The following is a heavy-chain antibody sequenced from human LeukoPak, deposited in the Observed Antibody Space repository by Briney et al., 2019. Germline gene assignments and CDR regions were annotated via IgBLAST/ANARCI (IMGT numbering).Heavy chain of an antibody. V-gene: IGHV4-59*08. D-gene: IGHD6-19*01. CDR2: VYYSGST. CDR1: GGSISTYY. J-gene: IGHJ4*02. Sequence: SETLSLTCTVSGGSISTYYWNRIRQPPGKGLEWIGYVYYSGSTNYNPSLNSRVTISLDTSKKQFSLKLSSVTAADTAVYYCARHSSAWYMDNWGQGTLVTVSS. CDR3: ARHSSAWYMDN.